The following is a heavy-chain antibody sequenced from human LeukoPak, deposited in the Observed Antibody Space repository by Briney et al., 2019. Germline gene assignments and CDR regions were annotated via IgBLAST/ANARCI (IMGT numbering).Heavy chain of an antibody. V-gene: IGHV3-30*18. D-gene: IGHD4-17*01. CDR2: ISYDGSNK. CDR1: GFTFSSYG. CDR3: AKDEDHDYGDYYFDS. Sequence: GGSLRLSCAASGFTFSSYGMHWVRQAPGKGLEWVAVISYDGSNKYYADSVKGRFTISRDDSKNTLYLQMNSLRAEDTAVCYCAKDEDHDYGDYYFDSWGQGTLVTVSS. J-gene: IGHJ4*02.